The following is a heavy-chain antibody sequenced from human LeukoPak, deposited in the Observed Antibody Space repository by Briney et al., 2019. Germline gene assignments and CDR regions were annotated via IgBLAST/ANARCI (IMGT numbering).Heavy chain of an antibody. J-gene: IGHJ6*03. CDR3: AREPERSRYDFWSGTYYYYMDV. CDR1: GYTFTSYD. D-gene: IGHD3-3*01. CDR2: IIPIFGTA. V-gene: IGHV1-69*05. Sequence: SVKVSCKASGYTFTSYDINWVRQATGQGLEWMGGIIPIFGTANYAQKFQGRVTITTDESTSTAYMELSSLRSEDTAVYYCAREPERSRYDFWSGTYYYYMDVWGKGTTVTVSS.